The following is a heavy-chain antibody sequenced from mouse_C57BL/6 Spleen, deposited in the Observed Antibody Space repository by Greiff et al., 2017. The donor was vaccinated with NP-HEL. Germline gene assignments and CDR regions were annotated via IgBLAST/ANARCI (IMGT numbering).Heavy chain of an antibody. D-gene: IGHD2-10*01. J-gene: IGHJ4*01. V-gene: IGHV2-2*01. CDR2: IWSGGST. CDR1: GFSLTSYG. Sequence: VQLQESGPGLVQPSQRLSITCTVSGFSLTSYGVHWVRQSPGKGLEWLGVIWSGGSTDYNAAFISRLSISKDNSKSQVFFKMNSLQADDTAIYYCARSYYGNFYYAMDYWGQGTSVTVSS. CDR3: ARSYYGNFYYAMDY.